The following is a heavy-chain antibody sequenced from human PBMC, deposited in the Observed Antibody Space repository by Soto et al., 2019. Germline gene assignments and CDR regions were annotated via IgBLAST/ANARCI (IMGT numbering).Heavy chain of an antibody. CDR1: GGSISSYY. CDR2: IYYSGST. Sequence: SETLSLTCTVSGGSISSYYWSWIRQPPGKGLEWIGYIYYSGSTNYNPSLKSRVTISVDTSKNQFSLKLSSVTAADTAVYYCARIRRFLEWPNLDYWGQGALVTVS. V-gene: IGHV4-59*01. J-gene: IGHJ4*02. CDR3: ARIRRFLEWPNLDY. D-gene: IGHD3-3*01.